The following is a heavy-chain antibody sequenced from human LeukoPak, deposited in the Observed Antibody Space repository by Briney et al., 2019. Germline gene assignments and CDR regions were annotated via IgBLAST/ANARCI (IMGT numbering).Heavy chain of an antibody. V-gene: IGHV3-30*02. CDR2: IRYDGSNK. CDR3: AKAHIVATPPGGY. CDR1: GFTFSSYG. Sequence: GGSLRLSCAASGFTFSSYGMHWVRQAPGKGLEWVAFIRYDGSNKYYADSVKGRFTISRDNSKNTLYLQMNSLRAEDTAVYYCAKAHIVATPPGGYWGQGTLVTVSS. J-gene: IGHJ4*02. D-gene: IGHD5-12*01.